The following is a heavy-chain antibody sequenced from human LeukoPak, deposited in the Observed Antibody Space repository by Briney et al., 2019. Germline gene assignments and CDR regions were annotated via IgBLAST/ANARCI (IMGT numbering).Heavy chain of an antibody. J-gene: IGHJ4*02. V-gene: IGHV5-51*01. CDR2: IYPGDSDT. Sequence: GESLRLSCKGSGYSFTSNWIGWVRQMPGRGLEWMGIIYPGDSDTRYSPSFQGQVTISADKSISTAYLQWSSLKASDTAMNYCATADNSGWYEGFDYWGQGTLVTVSS. D-gene: IGHD6-19*01. CDR1: GYSFTSNW. CDR3: ATADNSGWYEGFDY.